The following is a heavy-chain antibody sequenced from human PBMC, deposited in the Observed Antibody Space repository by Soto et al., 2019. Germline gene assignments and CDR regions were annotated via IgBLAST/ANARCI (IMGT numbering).Heavy chain of an antibody. V-gene: IGHV4-30-2*01. Sequence: QLQLQESGSGLVKPSQTLSLTCAVSGGSISSGGYSWSWIRQPPGKGLEWIGYIYHSGSTYYNPSLKSRVTISVDRSKNKFSLKLRSVTAADTAVYYCARGGGHSSSSAPGGMDVWGQGTTVTVSS. CDR3: ARGGGHSSSSAPGGMDV. J-gene: IGHJ6*02. CDR2: IYHSGST. D-gene: IGHD6-19*01. CDR1: GGSISSGGYS.